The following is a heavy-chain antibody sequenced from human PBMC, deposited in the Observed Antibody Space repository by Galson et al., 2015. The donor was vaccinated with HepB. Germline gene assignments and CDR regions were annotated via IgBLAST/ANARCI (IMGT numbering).Heavy chain of an antibody. Sequence: SVKVSCKASGGTFSSYAISWVRQAPGQGLEWMGRIIPILGIANYAQKFQGRVTITADKSTSTAYMVLSSLGSEDTAVYYCVNTITNQNYFDYWGQGTLITVSS. J-gene: IGHJ4*02. CDR3: VNTITNQNYFDY. CDR1: GGTFSSYA. V-gene: IGHV1-69*04. CDR2: IIPILGIA. D-gene: IGHD5-12*01.